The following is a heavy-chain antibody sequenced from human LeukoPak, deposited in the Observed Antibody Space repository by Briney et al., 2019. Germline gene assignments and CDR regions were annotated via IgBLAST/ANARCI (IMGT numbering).Heavy chain of an antibody. CDR1: GFTFSPFA. Sequence: HTGGSLRLSCAASGFTFSPFAMHWVRQAPGKGLEWVSAISGSGGATYHADAVSVKGRFTISRDNSKNALYLGINNQRAEDTAVYYCAKDGYNYDSSGHFDYWGQGTLVTVSS. D-gene: IGHD3-22*01. CDR2: ISGSGGAT. V-gene: IGHV3-23*01. J-gene: IGHJ4*02. CDR3: AKDGYNYDSSGHFDY.